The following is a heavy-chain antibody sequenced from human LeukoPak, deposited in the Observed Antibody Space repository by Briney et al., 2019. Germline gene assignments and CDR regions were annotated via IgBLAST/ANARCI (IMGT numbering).Heavy chain of an antibody. J-gene: IGHJ4*02. D-gene: IGHD3-10*01. CDR2: ISSSSSTI. V-gene: IGHV3-48*02. Sequence: KTGGSLRLSCAASGFTFSSYSMNWVRQAPGKGLEWVSYISSSSSTIKYADSVKGRFTISRDNAKNSLYLQMNSLRDEDTAVYYCASLARLNGSGSRDYWGQETLVTVSS. CDR1: GFTFSSYS. CDR3: ASLARLNGSGSRDY.